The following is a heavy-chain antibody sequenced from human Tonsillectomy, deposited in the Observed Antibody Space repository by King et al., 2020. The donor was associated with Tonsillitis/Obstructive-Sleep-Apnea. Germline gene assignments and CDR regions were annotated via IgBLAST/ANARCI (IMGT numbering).Heavy chain of an antibody. CDR3: ARHPSTTVVPFDY. CDR1: GGSISSSSYY. J-gene: IGHJ4*02. CDR2: FYYSGST. D-gene: IGHD4-23*01. Sequence: QLQESGPGLVKPSETLSLTCTVSGGSISSSSYYWGWIRQPPGKGLEWIGSFYYSGSTYYNPSLKSRVTISVDTSKNQFSLKLSSVTAADTAVYYCARHPSTTVVPFDYWGQGTLVTVSS. V-gene: IGHV4-39*01.